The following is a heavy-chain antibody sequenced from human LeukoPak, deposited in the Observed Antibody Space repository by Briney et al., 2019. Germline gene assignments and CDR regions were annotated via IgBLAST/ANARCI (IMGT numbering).Heavy chain of an antibody. J-gene: IGHJ4*02. V-gene: IGHV3-30*02. D-gene: IGHD4-17*01. CDR2: IRYDGSNK. Sequence: GGSQRLSCAASGFTFSSYGMHWVRQAPGKGLEWVAFIRYDGSNKYYADSVKGRFTISRDNSKNTLYLQMNSLRAEDTAGYYCANSGGDYGEYYFDYWGQGTRVTVSS. CDR3: ANSGGDYGEYYFDY. CDR1: GFTFSSYG.